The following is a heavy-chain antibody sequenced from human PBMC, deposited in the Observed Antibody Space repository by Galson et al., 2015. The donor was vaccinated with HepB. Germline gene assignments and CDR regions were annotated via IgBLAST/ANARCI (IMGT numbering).Heavy chain of an antibody. CDR2: ISAYNGNT. V-gene: IGHV1-18*01. Sequence: SVKVSCKASGYTFTSYGISWVRQAPGQGLEWMGWISAYNGNTNYAQKLQGRVTMITDTSTSTAYMELRSLRSDDTAVYYCARDLRRTEWLVRGYSWYFDLWGRGTLVTVSS. D-gene: IGHD6-19*01. J-gene: IGHJ2*01. CDR3: ARDLRRTEWLVRGYSWYFDL. CDR1: GYTFTSYG.